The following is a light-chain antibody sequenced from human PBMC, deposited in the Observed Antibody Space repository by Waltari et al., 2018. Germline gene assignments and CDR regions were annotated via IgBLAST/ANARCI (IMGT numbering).Light chain of an antibody. V-gene: IGKV3-20*01. CDR1: QSVSRA. Sequence: IVLTQSPGTLSLSLGERDTVSCRASQSVSRALAWYQQKPGQAIRLLIYGASTRATGIPDRFSGSGSGTDFSLTISRLEPDDLAVYYCQHYLRLPVTFGQGTTVEI. J-gene: IGKJ1*01. CDR3: QHYLRLPVT. CDR2: GAS.